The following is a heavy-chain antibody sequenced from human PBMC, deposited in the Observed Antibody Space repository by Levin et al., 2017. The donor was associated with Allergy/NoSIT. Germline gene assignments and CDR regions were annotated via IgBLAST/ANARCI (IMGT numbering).Heavy chain of an antibody. Sequence: GESLKISCAASGFTFSSYGMHWVRQAPGKGLEWVAVIWYDGSNKYYADSVKGRFTISRDNSKNTLYLQMNSLRAEDTAVYYCARGGIQLFNWFDPWGQGTLVTVSS. CDR2: IWYDGSNK. D-gene: IGHD5-18*01. J-gene: IGHJ5*02. V-gene: IGHV3-33*01. CDR3: ARGGIQLFNWFDP. CDR1: GFTFSSYG.